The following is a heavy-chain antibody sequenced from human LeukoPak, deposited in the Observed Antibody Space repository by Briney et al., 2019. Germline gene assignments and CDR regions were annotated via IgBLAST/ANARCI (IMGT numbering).Heavy chain of an antibody. CDR2: ISGSGGST. J-gene: IGHJ4*02. D-gene: IGHD2-2*01. V-gene: IGHV3-23*01. CDR1: GFTFSSYW. Sequence: PGRSLSLSCAASGFTFSSYWMSWVRQAPGKGLEWVSAISGSGGSTYYADSVKGRFTISRDNAKNSLYLQMNSLRAEDTAVYYCARDGVVVPAAGSWGQGTLVTVSS. CDR3: ARDGVVVPAAGS.